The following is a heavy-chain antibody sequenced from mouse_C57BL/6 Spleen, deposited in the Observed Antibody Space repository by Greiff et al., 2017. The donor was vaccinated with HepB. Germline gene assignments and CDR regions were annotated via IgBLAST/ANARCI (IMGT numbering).Heavy chain of an antibody. CDR2: IYPGDGDT. J-gene: IGHJ1*03. Sequence: QVQLQQSGPELVKPGASVKISCKASGYAFSSSWMNWVKQRPGKGLEWIGRIYPGDGDTNYNGKFKGKATLTADKSSSTAYMQLSSLTSEDSAVYCCARKPYYGGYFDVWGTGTTVTVSS. V-gene: IGHV1-82*01. D-gene: IGHD1-1*01. CDR3: ARKPYYGGYFDV. CDR1: GYAFSSSW.